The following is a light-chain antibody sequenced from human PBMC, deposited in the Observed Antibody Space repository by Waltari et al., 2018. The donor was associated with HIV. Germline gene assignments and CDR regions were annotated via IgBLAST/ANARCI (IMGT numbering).Light chain of an antibody. CDR1: QDISNF. Sequence: AFRMSQSPSSFSASTGDRVTITCRASQDISNFLAWYQQKPGEAPHLLIYGASTLQTGVPSRFSGSGSGTDFNLTISCLQSEDFATYFCQQYYSFPTFGQGTRVAVK. CDR2: GAS. V-gene: IGKV1-8*01. CDR3: QQYYSFPT. J-gene: IGKJ1*01.